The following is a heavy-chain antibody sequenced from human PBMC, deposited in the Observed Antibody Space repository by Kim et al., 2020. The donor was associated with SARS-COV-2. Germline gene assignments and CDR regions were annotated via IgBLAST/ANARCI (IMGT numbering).Heavy chain of an antibody. CDR3: ARDDYDSSGPKSYYYGMDV. CDR2: ISSSSSTI. Sequence: GGSLRLSCAASGFTFSSYSMNWVRQAPGKGLEWVSYISSSSSTIYYADSVKGRFTISRDNAKNSLYLQMNSLRDEDTAVYYCARDDYDSSGPKSYYYGMDVLGQGTTVTVSS. CDR1: GFTFSSYS. V-gene: IGHV3-48*02. D-gene: IGHD3-22*01. J-gene: IGHJ6*02.